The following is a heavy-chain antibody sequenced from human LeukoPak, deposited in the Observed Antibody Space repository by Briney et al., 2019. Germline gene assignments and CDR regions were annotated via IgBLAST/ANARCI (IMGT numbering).Heavy chain of an antibody. CDR1: GDSISNYY. V-gene: IGHV4-4*07. D-gene: IGHD3-10*01. Sequence: SETLSLTCTVSGDSISNYYWSWIRQPAGKGLEWIGRIYSSRSTNYNPSLKSRVTMSVDTSKNQFSLKLSSVTAADTAVYYCARVSLVRGAPDYYFDYWGRGTLVTVSS. CDR3: ARVSLVRGAPDYYFDY. J-gene: IGHJ4*02. CDR2: IYSSRST.